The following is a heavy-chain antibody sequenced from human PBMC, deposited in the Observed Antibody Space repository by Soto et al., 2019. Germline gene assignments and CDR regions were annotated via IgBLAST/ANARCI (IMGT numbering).Heavy chain of an antibody. J-gene: IGHJ4*02. CDR3: ARGYDFWSGYYTPYYFDY. Sequence: KEPPASVKVSCKASGGTFSSYAISWVRQAPGQGLEWMGGIIPIFGTANYAQKFQGRVTITADESTSTAYMELSSLRSEDTAVYYCARGYDFWSGYYTPYYFDYWGQGTLVTVSS. D-gene: IGHD3-3*01. CDR2: IIPIFGTA. V-gene: IGHV1-69*13. CDR1: GGTFSSYA.